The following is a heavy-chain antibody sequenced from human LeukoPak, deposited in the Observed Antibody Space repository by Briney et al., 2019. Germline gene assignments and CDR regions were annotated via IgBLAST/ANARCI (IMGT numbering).Heavy chain of an antibody. D-gene: IGHD3-16*02. V-gene: IGHV3-15*01. CDR2: MKSKTDGGTT. CDR1: GSIFSNAW. J-gene: IGHJ4*02. Sequence: PGGTLRLSCAASGSIFSNAWMSWVRKAPGKGLKWVGLMKSKTDGGTTDYAAPVKGRFTISRDDSKNTLYLQMNSLKTEDTAVYYCTTGVMITFGGVIVFDYWGQGTLVTVSS. CDR3: TTGVMITFGGVIVFDY.